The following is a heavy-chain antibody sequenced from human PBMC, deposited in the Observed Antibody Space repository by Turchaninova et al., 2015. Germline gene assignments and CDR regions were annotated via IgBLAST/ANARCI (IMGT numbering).Heavy chain of an antibody. D-gene: IGHD3-10*01. CDR2: MNPNSGNA. J-gene: IGHJ5*02. Sequence: QVPLVQSGAEVKTPGASVKVSCKTSGYTFTNSDINWVRQATGQGLGWMGWMNPNSGNAGYAQKVTGRITLTRNTSRSTAYMELRSLRSEDTAVDRCARSGVRGSRVWFDPWGQGTLVTVSS. CDR1: GYTFTNSD. V-gene: IGHV1-8*01. CDR3: ARSGVRGSRVWFDP.